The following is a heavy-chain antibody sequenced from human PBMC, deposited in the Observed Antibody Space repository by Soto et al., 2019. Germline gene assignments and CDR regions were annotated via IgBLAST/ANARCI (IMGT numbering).Heavy chain of an antibody. J-gene: IGHJ3*02. D-gene: IGHD3-22*01. Sequence: SETLSLTCAVYGGSFSGYYWSWIRQPPGKGLEWIGEVNHSGSTNYNPSLKSRVTISVDTSKNQFSLKLSSVTAADTAVYYCATLYDSSGSDAFDIWGQGTMVTVSS. CDR3: ATLYDSSGSDAFDI. CDR1: GGSFSGYY. V-gene: IGHV4-34*01. CDR2: VNHSGST.